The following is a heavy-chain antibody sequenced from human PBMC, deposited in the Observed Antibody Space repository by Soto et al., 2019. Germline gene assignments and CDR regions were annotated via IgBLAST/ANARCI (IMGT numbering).Heavy chain of an antibody. Sequence: PGGSLRLSCEASGFPFDNYAMSWVRQAPGKGLEWVSAISGGSPKEFYAESVKGRFTISRDNAKNSLYLQMNSLRAEDTAVYYCARSLSSGWYTLRAEYFQHWGQGTLVTVSS. V-gene: IGHV3-21*01. J-gene: IGHJ1*01. CDR3: ARSLSSGWYTLRAEYFQH. CDR1: GFPFDNYA. D-gene: IGHD6-19*01. CDR2: ISGGSPKE.